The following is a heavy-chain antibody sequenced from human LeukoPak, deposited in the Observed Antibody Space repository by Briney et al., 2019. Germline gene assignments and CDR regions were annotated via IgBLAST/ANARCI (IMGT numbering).Heavy chain of an antibody. J-gene: IGHJ4*02. CDR3: AGGDYGDYMVFDY. CDR1: GFTFSSYA. CDR2: ISGSGGST. D-gene: IGHD4-17*01. Sequence: GGSLRLSCAASGFTFSSYAMSWVRQAPGKGLEWVSGISGSGGSTYYADSVKGRFTISRDNAKNSLYLQMNSLRAEDTAVYYCAGGDYGDYMVFDYWGQGTLVTVSS. V-gene: IGHV3-23*01.